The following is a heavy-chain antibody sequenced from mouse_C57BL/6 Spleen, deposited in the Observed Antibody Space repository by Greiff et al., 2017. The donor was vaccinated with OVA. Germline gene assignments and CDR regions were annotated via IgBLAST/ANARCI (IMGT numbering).Heavy chain of an antibody. Sequence: EVQLQQSGPELVKPGASVMIPCKASGYTFTDYNMDWVKQSHGKSLEWIGDINPNNGGTIYNQKFKGKATLTVDKSSSTAYMELRSLTSEDTAVYYWARRDDYDGDGDYYAMDYWGQGTSVTVSS. CDR3: ARRDDYDGDGDYYAMDY. D-gene: IGHD2-4*01. CDR2: INPNNGGT. J-gene: IGHJ4*01. V-gene: IGHV1-18*01. CDR1: GYTFTDYN.